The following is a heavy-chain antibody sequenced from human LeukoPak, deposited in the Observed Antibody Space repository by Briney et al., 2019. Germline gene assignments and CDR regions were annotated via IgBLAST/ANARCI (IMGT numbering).Heavy chain of an antibody. CDR1: GFTFDDYA. J-gene: IGHJ4*02. CDR2: ISWNSGSI. CDR3: ANINLDY. V-gene: IGHV3-9*01. Sequence: GGSLRLSCAASGFTFDDYAMHWVRQAPGKGLEWVSGISWNSGSIGYADSVKGRFTISRDNAKNSLYLQMNSLRAEDTALYYCANINLDYWGQGTQVTVSS.